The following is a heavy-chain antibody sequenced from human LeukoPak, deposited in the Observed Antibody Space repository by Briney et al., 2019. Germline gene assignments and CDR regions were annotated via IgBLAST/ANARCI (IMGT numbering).Heavy chain of an antibody. CDR3: ARAGKWTSYHYYYGMDA. V-gene: IGHV3-53*01. D-gene: IGHD1-26*01. CDR1: GFTVSGNY. CDR2: ISASYIA. Sequence: GGSLRLSCAASGFTVSGNYMSWVRLAPGKGLEWVSLISASYIAYYSVSVKGRFTISRDNAKNTLYLQMRSLRAEDTALYYCARAGKWTSYHYYYGMDAWGQGTTVTVSS. J-gene: IGHJ6*02.